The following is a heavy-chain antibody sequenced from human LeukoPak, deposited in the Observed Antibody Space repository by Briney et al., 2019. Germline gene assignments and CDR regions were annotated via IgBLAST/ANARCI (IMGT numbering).Heavy chain of an antibody. J-gene: IGHJ6*03. CDR2: IRYDGSNK. CDR1: GFAFGSYG. CDR3: ATVPAPYYYYYMDV. V-gene: IGHV3-30*02. D-gene: IGHD2-2*01. Sequence: GTSLRLSCEASGFAFGSYGMHWVRQAPGKGLEWVAFIRYDGSNKYYADSVKGRFTISRDNSKNTLYLQMNSLRAEDTAVYYCATVPAPYYYYYMDVWGKGTTVTVSS.